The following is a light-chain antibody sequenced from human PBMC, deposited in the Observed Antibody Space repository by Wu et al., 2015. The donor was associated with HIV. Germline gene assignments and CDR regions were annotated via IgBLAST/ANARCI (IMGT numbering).Light chain of an antibody. V-gene: IGKV3-20*01. CDR2: GAS. Sequence: EIVMTQSPATLSVSPGERVTLSCRASQSVNNLAWYHHKPGQAPRLLXYGASSRATGIPDRFSGSGSGTDFTLTISRLEPEDFAVYYCQQYASSIRTFGQGTKVEIK. CDR1: QSVNN. CDR3: QQYASSIRT. J-gene: IGKJ1*01.